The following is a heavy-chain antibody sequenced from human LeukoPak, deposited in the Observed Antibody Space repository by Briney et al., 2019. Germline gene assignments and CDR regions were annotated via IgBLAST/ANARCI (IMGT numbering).Heavy chain of an antibody. J-gene: IGHJ3*02. D-gene: IGHD3-22*01. CDR3: AKDMSYYDSTGAFDI. CDR2: ISWNSGSI. Sequence: GGSLRLSCAASGFTFDDYAMHWVRHAPGKGLEWVSGISWNSGSIGYADSVKGRFTISRDNAKNSLYLQMNSLRAEDTALYYCAKDMSYYDSTGAFDIWGQGTMVTVSS. CDR1: GFTFDDYA. V-gene: IGHV3-9*01.